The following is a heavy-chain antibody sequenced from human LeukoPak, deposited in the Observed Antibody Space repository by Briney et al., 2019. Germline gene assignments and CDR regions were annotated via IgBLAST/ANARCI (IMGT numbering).Heavy chain of an antibody. J-gene: IGHJ4*02. CDR1: GGSISSYY. CDR3: ARAPNYDFWSGYLDY. Sequence: SETLSLTCTVSGGSISSYYWSWIRQPAGKGLEWIGRIYTSGSTNYNPSLKSRVTMSVDTSKNHFSLKLSSVTAADSAVYYCARAPNYDFWSGYLDYWGQGTLVTVSS. D-gene: IGHD3-3*01. V-gene: IGHV4-4*07. CDR2: IYTSGST.